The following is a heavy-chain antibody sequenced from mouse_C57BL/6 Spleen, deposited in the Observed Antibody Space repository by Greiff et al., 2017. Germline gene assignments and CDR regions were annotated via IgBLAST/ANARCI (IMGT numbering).Heavy chain of an antibody. CDR2: IYPGDGDT. V-gene: IGHV1-82*01. CDR3: ARADYGSSYGYFDV. D-gene: IGHD1-1*01. CDR1: GYAFSSSW. J-gene: IGHJ1*03. Sequence: LQQSGPELVKPGASVKISCKASGYAFSSSWMNWVKQRPGKGLEWIGRIYPGDGDTNYNGKFKGKATLTADKSSSTAYMQLSSLTSEDSAVYFCARADYGSSYGYFDVWGTGTTVTVSS.